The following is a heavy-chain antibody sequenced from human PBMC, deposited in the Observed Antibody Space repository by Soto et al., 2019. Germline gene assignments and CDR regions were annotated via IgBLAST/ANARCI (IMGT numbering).Heavy chain of an antibody. CDR2: ISNSGGTT. CDR3: AKGFYSSGWYFDY. J-gene: IGHJ4*02. V-gene: IGHV3-23*01. Sequence: EVQLLESGGGLVQPGGSLRLSCAASGFTFSNYAMSWPRQAPGKGLEWVSTISNSGGTTYYEDSVKGRFTISRDNSKNTLYLLMNGLRAEDTAVYYCAKGFYSSGWYFDYWGQGTLVTVSS. D-gene: IGHD6-19*01. CDR1: GFTFSNYA.